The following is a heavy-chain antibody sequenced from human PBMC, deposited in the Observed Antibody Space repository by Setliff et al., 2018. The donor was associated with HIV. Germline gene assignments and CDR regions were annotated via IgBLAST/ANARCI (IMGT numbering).Heavy chain of an antibody. D-gene: IGHD5-12*01. CDR2: FIPILGIA. J-gene: IGHJ4*02. V-gene: IGHV1-69*10. CDR3: ATLRINRDGSPGKAFDY. Sequence: SVKVSCKASGDTFSNYAINWVRQAPGQGLEWMGGFIPILGIANSVHKFQDRLTITADKFTSTAYMELSSLRSEDTAVYYCATLRINRDGSPGKAFDYWGQGTLVTVSS. CDR1: GDTFSNYA.